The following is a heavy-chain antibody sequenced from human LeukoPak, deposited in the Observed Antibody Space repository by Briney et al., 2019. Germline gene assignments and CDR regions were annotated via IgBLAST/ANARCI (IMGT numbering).Heavy chain of an antibody. Sequence: PSETLSLTCTVSGYSISSGYYWGWIRQPPGKGLEWIGSIYHSGSTYNNPSLKSRVTISVDTSKNQFSLRLTSVTAADTAVYYCARGGYSYAVDYWGRGTLVTVSS. J-gene: IGHJ4*02. CDR1: GYSISSGYY. D-gene: IGHD5-18*01. CDR2: IYHSGST. CDR3: ARGGYSYAVDY. V-gene: IGHV4-38-2*02.